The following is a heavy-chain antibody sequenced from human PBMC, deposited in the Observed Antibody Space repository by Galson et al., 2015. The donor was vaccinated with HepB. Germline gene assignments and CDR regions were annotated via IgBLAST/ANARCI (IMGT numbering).Heavy chain of an antibody. CDR1: GFTFSSYG. D-gene: IGHD3-22*01. J-gene: IGHJ6*02. V-gene: IGHV3-30*18. Sequence: SLRLSCAASGFTFSSYGMHWVRQAPGKGLEWVAVISYDGSNKYYADSVKGRFTISRDNSKNTLYLQMNSLRAEDTAVYYCAKVPPIDYYDSSEDYYYYGMDVWGQGTTVTVSS. CDR2: ISYDGSNK. CDR3: AKVPPIDYYDSSEDYYYYGMDV.